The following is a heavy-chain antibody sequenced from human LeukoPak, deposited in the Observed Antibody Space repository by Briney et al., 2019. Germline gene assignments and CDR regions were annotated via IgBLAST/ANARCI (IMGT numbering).Heavy chain of an antibody. J-gene: IGHJ4*02. V-gene: IGHV3-21*01. CDR1: GFTFSTYS. Sequence: GGSLRLSCAASGFTFSTYSMNWVRQAPGKGLEWVSSISSTSSYIYYADSVKGRFTISRDNAKNSLYLQLNSLRAEDTAVYYCAKASYYYDSGSYYGYWGQGTLVTVSS. CDR2: ISSTSSYI. CDR3: AKASYYYDSGSYYGY. D-gene: IGHD3-10*01.